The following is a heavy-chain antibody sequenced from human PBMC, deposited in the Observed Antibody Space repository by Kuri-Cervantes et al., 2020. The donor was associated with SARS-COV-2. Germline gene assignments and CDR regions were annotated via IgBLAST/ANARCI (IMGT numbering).Heavy chain of an antibody. CDR3: AKDRNPSWIQAWFDY. J-gene: IGHJ4*02. D-gene: IGHD5-18*01. CDR2: ISYDGSNK. V-gene: IGHV3-30*18. Sequence: GESLKISCAASGFTFSSYGMHWVRQAPGKGLEWVAVISYDGSNKYYADSVKGRFTISRDNSKNTLYLQMNSLRAEDTAAYCCAKDRNPSWIQAWFDYWGQGTLVTVSS. CDR1: GFTFSSYG.